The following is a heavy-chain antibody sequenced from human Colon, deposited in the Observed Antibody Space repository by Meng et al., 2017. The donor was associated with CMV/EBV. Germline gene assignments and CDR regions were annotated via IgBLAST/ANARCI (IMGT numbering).Heavy chain of an antibody. CDR3: AKESPLARAPFDL. CDR1: GFTVGSNY. D-gene: IGHD3-9*01. V-gene: IGHV3-53*05. CDR2: IYQSGTT. Sequence: GESLKISCEASGFTVGSNYMSWVRQAPQKGLEWVAVIYQSGTTYYADSVRGRFTISRDNSKNTLYLQMDSLRSEDTAVYFCAKESPLARAPFDLWGQGTPVTVSS. J-gene: IGHJ4*02.